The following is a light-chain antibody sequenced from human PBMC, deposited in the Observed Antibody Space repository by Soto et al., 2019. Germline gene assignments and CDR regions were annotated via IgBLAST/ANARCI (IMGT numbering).Light chain of an antibody. Sequence: DGVLTQSPLSLPVTLGQPASISCRSSQGLVYGNGYTFLSRCSQRPGQSPRRLIYKVSNLDSGVPDSFGGSAAGSDFTPHISLVEADDVAVYYCLQYTHWPHTFGPGTKLEIK. CDR3: LQYTHWPHT. CDR2: KVS. CDR1: QGLVYGNGYTF. V-gene: IGKV2-30*01. J-gene: IGKJ2*01.